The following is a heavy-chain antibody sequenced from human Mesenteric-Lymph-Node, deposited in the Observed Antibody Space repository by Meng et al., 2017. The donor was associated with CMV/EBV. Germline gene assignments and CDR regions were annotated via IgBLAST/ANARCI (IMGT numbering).Heavy chain of an antibody. CDR3: ARVTIFGVVNGMDV. D-gene: IGHD3-3*01. V-gene: IGHV3-21*01. Sequence: GESLKISCAASGFNFSSYSMNWVRQAPGKGLEWVSSISSSSSYIYYADSVKGRFTISRDNAKNSLYLQMNSLGAEDTAVYYCARVTIFGVVNGMDVWGQGTTVTVSS. CDR2: ISSSSSYI. CDR1: GFNFSSYS. J-gene: IGHJ6*02.